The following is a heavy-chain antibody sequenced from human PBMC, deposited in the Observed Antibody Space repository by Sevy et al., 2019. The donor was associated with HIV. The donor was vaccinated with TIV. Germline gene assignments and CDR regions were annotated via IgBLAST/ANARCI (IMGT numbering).Heavy chain of an antibody. J-gene: IGHJ4*02. Sequence: GGSLRLSCAAFGFTFGSYGMHWVRQAPGKGLEWVAYISYDRSDKNYADSVKGRFTISGDNSKNTVFLQLSSLRPEDTAVYYCARVFSSYYFDYWGQGTLVTVSS. V-gene: IGHV3-30*06. CDR3: ARVFSSYYFDY. CDR1: GFTFGSYG. CDR2: ISYDRSDK.